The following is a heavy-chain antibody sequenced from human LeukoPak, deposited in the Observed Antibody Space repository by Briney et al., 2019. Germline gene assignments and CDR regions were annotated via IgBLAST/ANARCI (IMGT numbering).Heavy chain of an antibody. CDR1: GFTFSSYY. D-gene: IGHD3-10*01. Sequence: GGSLRLSCAASGFTFSSYYMHWVRHATGKGLEWVSAIGTAGDTYYPGSVKGRFTISRDNAKNSLYLQMNSLRAEDTAVYYCARDGTMVRGVINYWGQGTLVTVSS. CDR2: IGTAGDT. V-gene: IGHV3-13*01. J-gene: IGHJ4*02. CDR3: ARDGTMVRGVINY.